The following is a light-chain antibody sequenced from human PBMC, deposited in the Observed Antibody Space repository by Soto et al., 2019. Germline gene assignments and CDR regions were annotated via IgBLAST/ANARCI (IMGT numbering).Light chain of an antibody. CDR3: SSYTRSNTWV. CDR2: EVS. Sequence: QSALTQPASVSGSPGQSITISCTGTSSDVGGYNYVSWYQQHPGKAPKVMIYEVSNRPSGVSNRFSGSKSGNTASLTISGLQAEDEADYYCSSYTRSNTWVFGGGTKLTVL. CDR1: SSDVGGYNY. V-gene: IGLV2-14*01. J-gene: IGLJ3*02.